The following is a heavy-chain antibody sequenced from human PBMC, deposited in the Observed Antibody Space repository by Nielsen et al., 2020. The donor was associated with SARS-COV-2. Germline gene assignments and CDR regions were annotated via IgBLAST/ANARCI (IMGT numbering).Heavy chain of an antibody. J-gene: IGHJ4*02. Sequence: GESLKISCVVSGFTFSNAWMSWVRQAPGKGLEWVGRIKSRPDGGTTDFAAPVKDRFTISRVSSIHTLYLQMNSLKTEDTAFYYCTTVPAPLGFGYWGQGTLVTVSS. CDR3: TTVPAPLGFGY. V-gene: IGHV3-15*01. D-gene: IGHD7-27*01. CDR1: GFTFSNAW. CDR2: IKSRPDGGTT.